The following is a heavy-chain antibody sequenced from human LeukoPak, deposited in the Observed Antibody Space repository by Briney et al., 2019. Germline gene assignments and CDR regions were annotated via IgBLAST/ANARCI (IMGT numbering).Heavy chain of an antibody. CDR1: GYTFTSYG. CDR2: ISAYNGNT. V-gene: IGHV1-18*01. Sequence: ASVKVSCKASGYTFTSYGISWVRQAPGQGLEWMGWISAYNGNTNYAQKLQGRVTMTTDTSTSTAYMELRSLGSDDTAVYYCARDGVTMIVVDYGMDVWGQGTTVTVSS. CDR3: ARDGVTMIVVDYGMDV. J-gene: IGHJ6*02. D-gene: IGHD3-22*01.